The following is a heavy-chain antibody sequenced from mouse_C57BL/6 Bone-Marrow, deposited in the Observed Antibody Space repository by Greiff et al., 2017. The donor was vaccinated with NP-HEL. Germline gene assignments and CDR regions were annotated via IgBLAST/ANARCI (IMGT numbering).Heavy chain of an antibody. J-gene: IGHJ4*01. CDR2: IWSGGST. V-gene: IGHV2-2*01. CDR3: ARGTVVAYYAMDY. D-gene: IGHD1-1*01. CDR1: GFSLTSYG. Sequence: VQRVESGPGLVQPSQSLSITCTVSGFSLTSYGVHWVRQSPGKGLEWLGVIWSGGSTDYNAAFISRLSISKDNSKSQVFFKMNSLQADDTAIYYCARGTVVAYYAMDYWGQGTSVTVSS.